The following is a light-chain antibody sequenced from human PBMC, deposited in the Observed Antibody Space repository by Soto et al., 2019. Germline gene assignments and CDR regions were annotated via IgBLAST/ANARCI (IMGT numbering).Light chain of an antibody. CDR1: QGISSY. J-gene: IGKJ4*01. CDR3: QQLNGYPLT. CDR2: AAS. Sequence: DIQLTQSPSFLSASIGDRVTITCRASQGISSYLVWYQQKPGKAPKLLIYAASTLQSGVPSRFSGSGSGTEFTLTISSLQPEDFAAYYCQQLNGYPLTFGGGTKVDIK. V-gene: IGKV1-9*01.